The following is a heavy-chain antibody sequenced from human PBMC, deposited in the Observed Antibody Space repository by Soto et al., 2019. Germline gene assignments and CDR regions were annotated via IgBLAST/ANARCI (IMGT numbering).Heavy chain of an antibody. CDR3: ARVGDYYDSSGYYYVPPFDY. CDR1: GFTFSSYS. Sequence: PGGSLRLSCAASGFTFSSYSMNWVRQAPGKGLEWVSSISSSSSYIYYADSVKGRFTISRDNAKNPLYLQMNSLRAEDTAVYYCARVGDYYDSSGYYYVPPFDYWGQGTLVTVSS. CDR2: ISSSSSYI. D-gene: IGHD3-22*01. J-gene: IGHJ4*02. V-gene: IGHV3-21*01.